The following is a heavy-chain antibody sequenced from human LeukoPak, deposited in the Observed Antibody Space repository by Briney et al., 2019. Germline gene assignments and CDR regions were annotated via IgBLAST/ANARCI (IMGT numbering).Heavy chain of an antibody. CDR1: GFTFSSYA. CDR3: ASRLAYYYDSSGYPLLDY. J-gene: IGHJ4*02. D-gene: IGHD3-22*01. V-gene: IGHV3-23*01. CDR2: ISGSGGST. Sequence: GGSLRLSCAASGFTFSSYAMSWVRQAPGKGLEWVSGISGSGGSTYYADSVKGRFTISRDNSKNTLYLQMNSLRAEDTAVYYCASRLAYYYDSSGYPLLDYWGQGTLVTVSS.